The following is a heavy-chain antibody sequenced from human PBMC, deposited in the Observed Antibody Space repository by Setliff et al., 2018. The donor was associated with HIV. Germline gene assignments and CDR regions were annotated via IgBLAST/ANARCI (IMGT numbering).Heavy chain of an antibody. CDR3: ARVPVAGANWFDP. J-gene: IGHJ5*02. D-gene: IGHD2-21*01. CDR1: GGSISTNSYY. CDR2: VHNSGGT. Sequence: PSDTLSLTCTVSGGSISTNSYYWGWIRQSPGKGLEWVGNVHNSGGTNYNQSLKSRVSISVDRSKNLFSLKLISVTAADQGVYYCARVPVAGANWFDPWGLGTLVTVSS. V-gene: IGHV4-39*01.